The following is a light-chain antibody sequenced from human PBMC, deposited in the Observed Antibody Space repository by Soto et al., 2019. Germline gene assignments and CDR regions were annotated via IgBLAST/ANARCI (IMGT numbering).Light chain of an antibody. CDR1: SSDVGGYKY. J-gene: IGLJ1*01. V-gene: IGLV2-14*01. CDR3: SSYTSSSPCV. CDR2: EVS. Sequence: SILSPPASGSGSPGQSNHISCTVTSSDVGGYKYVSWYQQHPCKAPTLMIYEVSNRPSRVSNRFSGSKSGNMASLTISGLQAEDEADYYCSSYTSSSPCVFGAGTKVTVL.